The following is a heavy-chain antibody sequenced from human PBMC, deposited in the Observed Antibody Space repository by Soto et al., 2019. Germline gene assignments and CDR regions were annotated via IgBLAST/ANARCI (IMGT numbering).Heavy chain of an antibody. CDR1: GGSISSSSYS. Sequence: PSETLSLTCTVSGGSISSSSYSWNWIRQPPGKGLEWIGYIYQSGSTHYNPSLKGRVTISVDRSKNQFSLKLSSVTAADTAVYYCARDQREGNWFDPWGHGTLVTVSS. J-gene: IGHJ5*02. CDR3: ARDQREGNWFDP. CDR2: IYQSGST. V-gene: IGHV4-30-2*01.